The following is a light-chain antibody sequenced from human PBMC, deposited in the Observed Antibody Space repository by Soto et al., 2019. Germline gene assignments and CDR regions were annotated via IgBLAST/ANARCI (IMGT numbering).Light chain of an antibody. Sequence: QSALTQPASVSGSPGQSITISCTGTSSDVGSYNLVSWYQQHPGKAPKLMIYEVSKRPSGVSNRFSVSKSGNTSSLTISGLQAEDEADYYCCSYAGSSTFGFGGGTKLPVL. CDR2: EVS. J-gene: IGLJ3*02. CDR1: SSDVGSYNL. V-gene: IGLV2-23*02. CDR3: CSYAGSSTFG.